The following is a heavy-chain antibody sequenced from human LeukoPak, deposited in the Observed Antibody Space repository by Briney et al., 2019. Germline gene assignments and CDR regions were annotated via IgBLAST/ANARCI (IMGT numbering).Heavy chain of an antibody. J-gene: IGHJ4*02. CDR1: GFTFSNYG. CDR3: VKDNPLDY. Sequence: PGESLRLSCGASGFTFSNYGMLWVRQAPGKGLEWVAFIRYDGNNKLYADSMKGRFTISRDNSKNTLYLHINSLRAEDTAVYYCVKDNPLDYWGQGTLVIVSS. D-gene: IGHD1-14*01. CDR2: IRYDGNNK. V-gene: IGHV3-30*02.